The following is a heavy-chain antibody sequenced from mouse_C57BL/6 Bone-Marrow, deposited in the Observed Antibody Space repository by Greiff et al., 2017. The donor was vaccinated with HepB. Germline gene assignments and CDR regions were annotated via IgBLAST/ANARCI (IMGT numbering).Heavy chain of an antibody. V-gene: IGHV1-5*01. CDR3: TRGAYYSNYYAMDY. D-gene: IGHD2-5*01. J-gene: IGHJ4*01. Sequence: EVQRVESGTVLARPGASVKMSCKTSGYTFTSYWMHWVKQRPGQGLEWIGAIYPGNSDTSYNQKFKGKAKLTAVTSASTAYMELSSLTNEDSAVYYCTRGAYYSNYYAMDYWGQGTSVTVSS. CDR2: IYPGNSDT. CDR1: GYTFTSYW.